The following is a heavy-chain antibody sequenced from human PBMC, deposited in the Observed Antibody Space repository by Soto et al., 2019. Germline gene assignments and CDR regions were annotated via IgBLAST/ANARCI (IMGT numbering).Heavy chain of an antibody. CDR3: ARYCSTRTYNGALEN. D-gene: IGHD6-13*01. CDR2: TMPIYDTA. Sequence: PVKVSCKASGRPFRNYVISWLRQAPGHELEWMGGTMPIYDTANSAQKFQGRVIITPDESTTTVYMEVSGLRSADTAVDYCARYCSTRTYNGALENWGQGTLVTVAS. V-gene: IGHV1-69*13. J-gene: IGHJ4*02. CDR1: GRPFRNYV.